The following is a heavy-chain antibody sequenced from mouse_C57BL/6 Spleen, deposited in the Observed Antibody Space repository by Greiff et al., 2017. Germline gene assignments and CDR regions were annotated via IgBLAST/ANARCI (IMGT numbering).Heavy chain of an antibody. J-gene: IGHJ2*01. Sequence: VQLQQSGPELVKPGASVKISCKASGYSFTDYYMNWVKQSHGKSLEWIGVINPYNGGTSYNQKFKGKATLTVDKSSSTAYMELNSLTSEDSAVYYCARSYFDYWGQGTTLTVSS. CDR2: INPYNGGT. CDR3: ARSYFDY. CDR1: GYSFTDYY. V-gene: IGHV1-19*01.